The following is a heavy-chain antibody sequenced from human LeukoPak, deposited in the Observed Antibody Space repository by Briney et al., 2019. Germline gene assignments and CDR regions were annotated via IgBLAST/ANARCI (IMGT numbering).Heavy chain of an antibody. Sequence: PSETLSLTCTVSGGSISSSSYYWGWIRQPPGKGLEWIGSIYHSGYTYYNPSVESRFTISVDTSKNQFSLKLSSVTAADTAVYYCARDKPDIELGPTYSEYYYYYMDVWGKGTTVTISS. J-gene: IGHJ6*03. CDR1: GGSISSSSYY. V-gene: IGHV4-39*02. CDR2: IYHSGYT. CDR3: ARDKPDIELGPTYSEYYYYYMDV. D-gene: IGHD2-8*02.